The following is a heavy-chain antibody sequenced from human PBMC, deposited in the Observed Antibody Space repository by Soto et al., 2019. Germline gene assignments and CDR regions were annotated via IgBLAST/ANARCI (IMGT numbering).Heavy chain of an antibody. CDR2: TSYDGSNK. V-gene: IGHV3-30-3*01. J-gene: IGHJ6*02. Sequence: GGSLRLSCAASGFTFSSYAMHWVRQAPGKGLEWVAVTSYDGSNKYYADSVKGRFTISRDNSKNTLYLQMNSLRAEDTAVYYCARDAYYYDSSGYYPSVPYYYYGMDVWGQGTTVTVSS. CDR3: ARDAYYYDSSGYYPSVPYYYYGMDV. D-gene: IGHD3-22*01. CDR1: GFTFSSYA.